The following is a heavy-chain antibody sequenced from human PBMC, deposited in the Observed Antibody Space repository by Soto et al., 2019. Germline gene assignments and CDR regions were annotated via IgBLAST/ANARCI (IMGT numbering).Heavy chain of an antibody. Sequence: QPGGSLRLSCAVSGFTFSNYAMNWVRQAPGKELEWVSVISGSGGGAYYEDSVQGRFTISRDNSKNTVYLQMNSLREEDMAIYYCVREGSGWYSRGAFDFWGRGTMVTVSS. CDR1: GFTFSNYA. V-gene: IGHV3-23*01. D-gene: IGHD6-19*01. J-gene: IGHJ3*01. CDR3: VREGSGWYSRGAFDF. CDR2: ISGSGGGA.